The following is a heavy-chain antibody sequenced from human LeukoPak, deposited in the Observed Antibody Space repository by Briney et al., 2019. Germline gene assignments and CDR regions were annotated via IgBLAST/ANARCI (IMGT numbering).Heavy chain of an antibody. V-gene: IGHV4-61*02. J-gene: IGHJ4*02. CDR2: IYTSGST. D-gene: IGHD2-2*01. Sequence: SETLSLTCTVSGGSISSGSYYWSWIRQPAGKGLEWIGRIYTSGSTNYNPSLKSRVTISVDTSKNQFSMKLSSVTAADTAVYYCARVRDCSSSICHYYFDYWGQGTLVTVSS. CDR1: GGSISSGSYY. CDR3: ARVRDCSSSICHYYFDY.